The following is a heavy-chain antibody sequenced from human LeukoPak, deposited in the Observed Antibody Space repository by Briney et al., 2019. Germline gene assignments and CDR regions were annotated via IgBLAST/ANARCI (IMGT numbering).Heavy chain of an antibody. CDR3: ARGDSSSWYDPFDY. D-gene: IGHD6-13*01. CDR2: IYASGST. CDR1: GGSISSGSYY. Sequence: SQTLSLTCTVSGGSISSGSYYWSWIRQPAGKGLEWIGRIYASGSTNYNPSLKSRVIISVDTSKNQFSLNLSSVTAADTAVYYCARGDSSSWYDPFDYWGQGTLVTVSS. V-gene: IGHV4-61*02. J-gene: IGHJ4*02.